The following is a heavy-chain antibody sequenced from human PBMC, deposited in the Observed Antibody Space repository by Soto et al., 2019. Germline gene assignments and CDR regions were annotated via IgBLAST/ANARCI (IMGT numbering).Heavy chain of an antibody. CDR3: AKGQRYYYYGMDV. Sequence: GGSLRLSCAASGFTFSSYAMSWVRQGPGKGLEWVSAISGSGGSTYYADSVKGRFTISRDNSKNTLYLQMNSLRAEDTAVYYCAKGQRYYYYGMDVWGQGTTVTVSS. CDR2: ISGSGGST. J-gene: IGHJ6*02. D-gene: IGHD6-25*01. V-gene: IGHV3-23*01. CDR1: GFTFSSYA.